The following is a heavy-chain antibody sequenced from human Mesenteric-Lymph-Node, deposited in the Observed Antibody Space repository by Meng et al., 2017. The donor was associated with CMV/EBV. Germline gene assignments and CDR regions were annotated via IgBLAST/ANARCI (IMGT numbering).Heavy chain of an antibody. CDR3: ARGGSNWGGY. CDR1: GFTFSDYS. J-gene: IGHJ4*02. CDR2: ISSRSSNI. D-gene: IGHD7-27*01. Sequence: GESLKISCAASGFTFSDYSMNWVRQAPGKGLEWVSSISSRSSNIYYADSVKGRFTISRDNAKNSLYLQMNSLRAEDTAVYYCARGGSNWGGYWGQGTLVTVSS. V-gene: IGHV3-21*01.